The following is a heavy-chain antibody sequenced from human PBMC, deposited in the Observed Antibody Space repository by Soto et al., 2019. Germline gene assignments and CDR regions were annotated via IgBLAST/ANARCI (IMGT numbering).Heavy chain of an antibody. CDR3: ARGMTPPGAPAFYYFDA. V-gene: IGHV4-4*07. J-gene: IGHJ4*02. Sequence: ITCTVSGASITGTSDWSWIRQPAGKGLEWIGRFSLSGTTNYNPSLRSRVTMSADVSKNQFSLRLTSVTAADTALYYCARGMTPPGAPAFYYFDARGEG. CDR1: GASITGTSD. D-gene: IGHD2-8*02. CDR2: FSLSGTT.